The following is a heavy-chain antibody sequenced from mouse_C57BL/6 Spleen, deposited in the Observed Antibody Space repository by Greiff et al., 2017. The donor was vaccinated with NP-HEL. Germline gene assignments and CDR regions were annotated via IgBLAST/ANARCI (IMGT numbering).Heavy chain of an antibody. J-gene: IGHJ3*01. CDR2: ISDGGSYT. D-gene: IGHD2-3*01. V-gene: IGHV5-4*01. CDR1: GFTFSSYA. Sequence: EVQVVESGGGLVKPGGSLKLSCAASGFTFSSYAMSWVRQTPEKRLEWVATISDGGSYTYYPDNVKGRFTISRDNAKNNLYLQMSHLKSEDTAMYYCARGEDGPPAWFAYWGQGTLVTVSA. CDR3: ARGEDGPPAWFAY.